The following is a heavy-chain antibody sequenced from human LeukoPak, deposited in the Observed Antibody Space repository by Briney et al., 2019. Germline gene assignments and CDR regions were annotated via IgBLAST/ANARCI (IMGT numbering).Heavy chain of an antibody. CDR3: AKDRGGSGDFDF. V-gene: IGHV1-69*01. Sequence: PGGSLRLSCAASGFTFSSYAISWVRQAPGQGLEWMGGIIPIFGTANYAQKFQGRVTITADESTSTAYMELSSLRSEDTAVYYCAKDRGGSGDFDFWGQGTLVTVSS. CDR2: IIPIFGTA. CDR1: GFTFSSYA. D-gene: IGHD2-15*01. J-gene: IGHJ4*02.